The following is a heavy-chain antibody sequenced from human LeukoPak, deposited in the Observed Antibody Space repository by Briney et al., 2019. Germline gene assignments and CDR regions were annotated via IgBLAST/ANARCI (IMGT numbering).Heavy chain of an antibody. CDR1: GFTFSSYG. CDR2: ISYDGSNK. CDR3: AKPYSPDYYDSSGLLD. Sequence: PGGSLRLSCAASGFTFSSYGMHWVRQAPGKGLEWVAVISYDGSNKYYADSVKGRFTISRDNSKNTLYLQMNSLRAEDTAVYYCAKPYSPDYYDSSGLLDWGQGTLVTVSS. J-gene: IGHJ4*02. D-gene: IGHD3-22*01. V-gene: IGHV3-30*18.